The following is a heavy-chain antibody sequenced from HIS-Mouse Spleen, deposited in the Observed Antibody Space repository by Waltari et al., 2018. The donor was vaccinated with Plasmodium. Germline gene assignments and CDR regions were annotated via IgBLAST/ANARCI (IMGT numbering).Heavy chain of an antibody. J-gene: IGHJ2*01. CDR2: IKQDGSEK. Sequence: EVQLVESGGGLVQPGGSLRLSCAASGFTAGSYWRSWVRQAPGKGLEWVANIKQDGSEKYYVDSVKGRFTISRDNAKNSLYLQMNSLRAEDTAVYYCASSWYWYFDLWGRGTLVTVSS. CDR3: ASSWYWYFDL. V-gene: IGHV3-7*01. D-gene: IGHD6-13*01. CDR1: GFTAGSYW.